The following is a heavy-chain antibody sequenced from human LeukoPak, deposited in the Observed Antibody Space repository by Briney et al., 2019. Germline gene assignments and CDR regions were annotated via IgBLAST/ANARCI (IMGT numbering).Heavy chain of an antibody. V-gene: IGHV4-34*01. Sequence: SGTLSLTCPVSGGFFIGYYWSWIRQPPGKGREWIGEINHSGSTNYNPTLKSRVTIAVDSSNNQFSLKLISVTAADTVVYYCARVVCKGWLRPRGVVRFDYWGQGTLVTVSS. CDR3: ARVVCKGWLRPRGVVRFDY. J-gene: IGHJ4*02. CDR1: GGFFIGYY. D-gene: IGHD5-12*01. CDR2: INHSGST.